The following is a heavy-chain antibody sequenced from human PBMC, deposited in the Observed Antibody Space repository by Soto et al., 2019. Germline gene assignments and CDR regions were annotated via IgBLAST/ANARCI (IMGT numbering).Heavy chain of an antibody. V-gene: IGHV1-8*01. J-gene: IGHJ6*02. D-gene: IGHD7-27*01. CDR2: MNRNSGNT. CDR1: GYTFTSDD. CDR3: ARERRLGIDGMDV. Sequence: QVQLVQSGAEVKKPGASVKVSCKASGYTFTSDDINWVRQATGQGLEWMGWMNRNSGNTGYAQKFQGRVTMTWNTPISTAYMELSSLRSEDTAVYSCARERRLGIDGMDVWGQGTTVTVSS.